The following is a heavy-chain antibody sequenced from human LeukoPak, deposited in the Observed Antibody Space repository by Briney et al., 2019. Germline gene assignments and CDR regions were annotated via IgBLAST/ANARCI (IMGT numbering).Heavy chain of an antibody. J-gene: IGHJ4*02. CDR1: GGSFSGYY. V-gene: IGHV4-34*01. CDR3: ARDRIAARRFDY. D-gene: IGHD6-6*01. Sequence: SETLSLTCAVYGGSFSGYYWSWIRQPPGKGLEWIGEINHSGSTNYNPSHKSRVTISVDTSKNQFSLKLSSVTAADTAVYYCARDRIAARRFDYWGQGTLVTVSS. CDR2: INHSGST.